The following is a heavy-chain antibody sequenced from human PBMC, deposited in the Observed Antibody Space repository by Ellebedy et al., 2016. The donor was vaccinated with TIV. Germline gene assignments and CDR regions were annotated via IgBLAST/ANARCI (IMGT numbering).Heavy chain of an antibody. D-gene: IGHD3-10*01. J-gene: IGHJ4*02. CDR1: GYSISSGNF. CDR3: ARRIVRGVDCFDY. CDR2: IWQSGST. V-gene: IGHV4-38-2*02. Sequence: MPSETLSLTCTVSGYSISSGNFWAWIRQPPGKGLEWLGAIWQSGSTNYNPSLKSRITITVATSTNHFSLQLSSVTAADTAVYYCARRIVRGVDCFDYWGQGALVTVSS.